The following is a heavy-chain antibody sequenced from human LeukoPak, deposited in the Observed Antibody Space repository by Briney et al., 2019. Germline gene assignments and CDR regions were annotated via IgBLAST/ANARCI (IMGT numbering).Heavy chain of an antibody. J-gene: IGHJ5*02. V-gene: IGHV6-1*01. CDR3: ARRLTQYDCFDP. D-gene: IGHD2-2*01. Sequence: RTLSLTCAISGDSFSSNSVTWNWIRQSPSRGLEWLGRTYYRSTWYNDYAVSVRGRITVNPDTSKNQFSLHLNSVTPEDTAVYYCARRLTQYDCFDPWGQGILVTVSS. CDR1: GDSFSSNSVT. CDR2: TYYRSTWYN.